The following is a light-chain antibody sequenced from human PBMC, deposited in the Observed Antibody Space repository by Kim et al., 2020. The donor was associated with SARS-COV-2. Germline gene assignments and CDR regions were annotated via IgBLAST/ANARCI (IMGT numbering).Light chain of an antibody. CDR1: QSVGSY. CDR3: QQRSYWVT. CDR2: DAS. V-gene: IGKV3-11*01. Sequence: EIVLTQSPATLSLSPGERATLSCRASQSVGSYLAWYQHKPGQAPRLLIYDASNRATGIPARFSGSGSGTDFILTITNLEPEDFAVYYCQQRSYWVTYGGGTKVNIK. J-gene: IGKJ4*01.